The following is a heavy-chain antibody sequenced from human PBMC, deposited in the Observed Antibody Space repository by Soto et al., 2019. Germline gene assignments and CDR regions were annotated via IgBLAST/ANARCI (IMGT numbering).Heavy chain of an antibody. J-gene: IGHJ4*02. D-gene: IGHD3-3*01. CDR3: ARSDFWSGKFDY. V-gene: IGHV5-51*01. CDR2: IYPGDSDT. CDR1: GYSFSHYW. Sequence: PGESLKISCKASGYSFSHYWIAWVRHTPGKGLEWMGVIYPGDSDTRYSPSFQGQVTISADTSTYTAYLQWNSLKASDTALYFCARSDFWSGKFDYWGRGTLVNVSS.